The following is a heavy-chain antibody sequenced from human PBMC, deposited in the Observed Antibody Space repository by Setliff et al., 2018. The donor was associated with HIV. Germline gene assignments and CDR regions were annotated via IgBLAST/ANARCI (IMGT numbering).Heavy chain of an antibody. D-gene: IGHD3-10*01. V-gene: IGHV1-24*01. CDR2: FDPEDGET. CDR1: GYTLTELS. Sequence: ASVKVSCKVSGYTLTELSMHWVRQAPGKGLEWMGGFDPEDGETIYAQKFQGRVTMTEDTSTDTAYMELSSPRSEDTAVYYCATDLKGSQSYYYGSGSYSGFDPWGQGTLVTVSS. J-gene: IGHJ5*02. CDR3: ATDLKGSQSYYYGSGSYSGFDP.